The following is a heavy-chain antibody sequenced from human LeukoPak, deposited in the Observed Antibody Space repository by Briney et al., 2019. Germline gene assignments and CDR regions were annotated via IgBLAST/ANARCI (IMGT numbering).Heavy chain of an antibody. CDR2: ISGSGGST. CDR3: AKSVVVAATLWFDY. CDR1: GFTVSSNY. J-gene: IGHJ4*02. D-gene: IGHD2-15*01. V-gene: IGHV3-23*01. Sequence: GGSLRLSCAASGFTVSSNYMSWVRQAPGKGLEWVSAISGSGGSTYYADSVKGRFTISRDNSKNTLYLQMNSLRAEDTAVYYCAKSVVVAATLWFDYWGQGTLVTVSS.